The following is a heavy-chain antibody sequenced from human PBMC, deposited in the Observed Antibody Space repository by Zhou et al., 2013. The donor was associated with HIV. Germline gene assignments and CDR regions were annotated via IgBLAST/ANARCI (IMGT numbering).Heavy chain of an antibody. CDR2: ISGYNDNR. CDR1: GYSFSTYG. CDR3: ARDPRSGDYVNGDY. V-gene: IGHV1-18*01. D-gene: IGHD4-17*01. J-gene: IGHJ4*02. Sequence: QVQLMQSGGEVKKPGTSVKVSCKASGYSFSTYGINWVRQAPGQGLEWMGWISGYNDNRKYAQKLQGRVTMTTDTSTTTAYMELRSLKSDDTAIYYCARDPRSGDYVNGDYWGQGTL.